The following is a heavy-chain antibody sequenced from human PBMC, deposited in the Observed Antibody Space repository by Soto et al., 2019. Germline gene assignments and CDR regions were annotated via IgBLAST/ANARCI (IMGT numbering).Heavy chain of an antibody. CDR1: GFSLNTRGMC. CDR3: ARAPSGDCKNGMGV. D-gene: IGHD2-21*02. J-gene: IGHJ6*02. Sequence: SGPTLVNPTQTLTLTCTFSGFSLNTRGMCVSWIRQPPGKALEGLALIDWDDDKYYSSSLKTRLTISKDTSKSQVVFTMTNMDPVDTATYYCARAPSGDCKNGMGVWGQGTTVTVSS. CDR2: IDWDDDK. V-gene: IGHV2-70*01.